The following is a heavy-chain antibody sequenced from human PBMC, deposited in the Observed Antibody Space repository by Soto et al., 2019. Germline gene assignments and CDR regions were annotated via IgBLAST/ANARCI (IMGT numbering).Heavy chain of an antibody. CDR3: ARERHWEPLTS. CDR1: GYKFTSYG. D-gene: IGHD1-26*01. J-gene: IGHJ5*02. V-gene: IGHV1-18*01. CDR2: ISGYNVNT. Sequence: QVQLVQSGAEVKKPGASVKVSCKASGYKFTSYGITWMRQAPGQGLEWMGWISGYNVNTNYAQKFQGRVTMTTDTSTSTAYMELRNLRSDDTAVYYFARERHWEPLTSWGQGTLVTVSS.